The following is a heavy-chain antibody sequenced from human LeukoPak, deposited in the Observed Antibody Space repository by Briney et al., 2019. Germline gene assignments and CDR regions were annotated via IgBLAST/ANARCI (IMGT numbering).Heavy chain of an antibody. J-gene: IGHJ3*02. Sequence: GASVKVSCKASGYTFSNSGIIWVRQAPGQGLEWMGWISTYNGHTKYAQKFQGRVTMTTDTSTSTAYMELSSLTSDDTAVYFCAKDPRNILTGDYDDFDIWGQGTMVIVSS. CDR2: ISTYNGHT. CDR1: GYTFSNSG. D-gene: IGHD3-9*01. V-gene: IGHV1-18*01. CDR3: AKDPRNILTGDYDDFDI.